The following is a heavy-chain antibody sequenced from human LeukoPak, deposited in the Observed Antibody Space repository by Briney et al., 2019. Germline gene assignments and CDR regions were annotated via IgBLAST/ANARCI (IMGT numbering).Heavy chain of an antibody. CDR2: INHSGST. V-gene: IGHV4-34*01. Sequence: ADTLSLTCAVYGGSFSGYYWSWLRQPPGKGLEWIGEINHSGSTNYNPSLKSRVTISVDTSKNQFSLKLSSVTAADTAVYYCARGLLYGMDVWGQGTTVTVSS. CDR1: GGSFSGYY. CDR3: ARGLLYGMDV. J-gene: IGHJ6*02.